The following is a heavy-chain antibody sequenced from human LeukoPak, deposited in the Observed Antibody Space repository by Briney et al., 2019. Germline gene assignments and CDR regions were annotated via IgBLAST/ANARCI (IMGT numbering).Heavy chain of an antibody. Sequence: GGSLRLSCAASGFTFSSYSMNWVRQAPGKGLEWVSSISSSSSYIYYADSVKGRFTISRDNAKNSLYLQMNSLRAEDTAVYYCASLSFYGSGSYYAGGYWGQGTLVTVSS. CDR1: GFTFSSYS. V-gene: IGHV3-21*01. CDR3: ASLSFYGSGSYYAGGY. J-gene: IGHJ4*02. D-gene: IGHD3-10*01. CDR2: ISSSSSYI.